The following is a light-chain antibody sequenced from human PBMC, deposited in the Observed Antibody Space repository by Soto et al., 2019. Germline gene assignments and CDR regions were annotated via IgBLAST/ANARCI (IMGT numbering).Light chain of an antibody. CDR3: QQYHIYSGE. CDR1: QTIDSW. J-gene: IGKJ1*01. Sequence: DIPMTQSPSTLSASVGDRVTITCRASQTIDSWLAWYQQRPGKPPNLLIYKASTLASGVPSRFSGSGAGSEYTLTINSLQTDDFATYDCQQYHIYSGEFGQGTKVEIK. CDR2: KAS. V-gene: IGKV1-5*03.